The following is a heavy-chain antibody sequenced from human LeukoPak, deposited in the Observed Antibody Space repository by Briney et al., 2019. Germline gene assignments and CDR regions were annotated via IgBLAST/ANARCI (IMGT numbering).Heavy chain of an antibody. Sequence: SETLSLTCTVSGGSISSYYWSWIRQPPGKGLEWIGYIYYSGSTNYNPSLKSRVTISVDTSKNQFSLKLSSVTAADTAVYYCARRFETYYFGFWGQGTLVTVSS. D-gene: IGHD3-9*01. V-gene: IGHV4-59*01. CDR2: IYYSGST. CDR1: GGSISSYY. CDR3: ARRFETYYFGF. J-gene: IGHJ4*02.